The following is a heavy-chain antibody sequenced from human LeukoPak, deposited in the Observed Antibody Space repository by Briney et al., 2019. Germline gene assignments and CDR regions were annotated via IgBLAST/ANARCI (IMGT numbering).Heavy chain of an antibody. Sequence: ASVKVSCKASGYTFTSYGISWVRQAPRQGLEWMGWISAYNGNTNYAQKLQGRLTMATDTSTSTAYMELRSLRSDDTAVYYCARVHLTGPFDYWGQGTLVTVSS. CDR2: ISAYNGNT. J-gene: IGHJ4*02. V-gene: IGHV1-18*01. D-gene: IGHD7-27*01. CDR3: ARVHLTGPFDY. CDR1: GYTFTSYG.